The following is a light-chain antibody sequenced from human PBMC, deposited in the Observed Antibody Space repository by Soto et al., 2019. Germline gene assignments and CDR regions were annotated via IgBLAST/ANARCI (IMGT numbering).Light chain of an antibody. CDR1: SSDVGGYNY. V-gene: IGLV2-14*01. Sequence: QSALTQPASVSGSPGQSITISCTGTSSDVGGYNYVSWYQQHPGKAPKLMIYEVSNRPSGVSNRFSGSKSANTASLTISGLQAEDEADYYCSSYTSSGTLVFGTGTKLTVL. CDR2: EVS. CDR3: SSYTSSGTLV. J-gene: IGLJ1*01.